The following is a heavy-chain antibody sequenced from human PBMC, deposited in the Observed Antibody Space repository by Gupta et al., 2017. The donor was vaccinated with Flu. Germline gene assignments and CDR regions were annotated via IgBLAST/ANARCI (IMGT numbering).Heavy chain of an antibody. CDR2: IDWDDDK. D-gene: IGHD6-13*01. V-gene: IGHV2-70*01. CDR1: GFSLSTSGMC. J-gene: IGHJ6*02. CDR3: ARIRIAAALYYYGMDV. Sequence: QVTLRESGPALVNPTQTLTLTCTFSGFSLSTSGMCVSWIRQPPGKALEWLALIDWDDDKYYSTSLKTRLTISKDTSKNQVVLTMTNMDPVDTATYYCARIRIAAALYYYGMDVWGQGTTVTVSS.